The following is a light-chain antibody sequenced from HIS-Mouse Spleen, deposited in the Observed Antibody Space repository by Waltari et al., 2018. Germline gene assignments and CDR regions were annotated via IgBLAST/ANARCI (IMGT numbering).Light chain of an antibody. V-gene: IGLV3-10*01. J-gene: IGLJ2*01. CDR1: ALPKKY. CDR3: YSTDSSGNHRV. Sequence: SYELTQPPSVSVSPGQTARITCSGDALPKKYAYWYQQKSGQAPVLVIYEDSKRPSGIPLRLSGASSGTMATLTISGAHVEDEADYYCYSTDSSGNHRVFGGVTKLTVL. CDR2: EDS.